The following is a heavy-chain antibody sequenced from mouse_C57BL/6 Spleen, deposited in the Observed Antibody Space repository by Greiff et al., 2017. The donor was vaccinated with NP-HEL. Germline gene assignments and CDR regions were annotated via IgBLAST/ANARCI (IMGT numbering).Heavy chain of an antibody. CDR3: ASTQLGRGYFDY. D-gene: IGHD4-1*02. V-gene: IGHV5-6*01. CDR1: GFTFSSYG. CDR2: ISSGGSYT. J-gene: IGHJ2*01. Sequence: EVQLVESGGDLVKPGGSLKLSCAASGFTFSSYGMSWVRQTPDKRLEWVATISSGGSYTYYPDSVKGRFTISRDNAKNTLYLQMSSLKSEDTAMYYCASTQLGRGYFDYWGQGTTLTVSS.